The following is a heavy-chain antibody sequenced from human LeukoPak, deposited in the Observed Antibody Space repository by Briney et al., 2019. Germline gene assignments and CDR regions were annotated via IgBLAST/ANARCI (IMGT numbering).Heavy chain of an antibody. CDR1: GFTFSSYS. Sequence: PGGSLRLSCAASGFTFSSYSMNWVRQAPGKGLEWVSSISSSSSYIYYADSVKGRFTISRDNAKNSLYLQMNSLRAEDTAVYYCARSLYDSSGHYPMGFDYWGQGTLVTVSS. J-gene: IGHJ4*02. CDR2: ISSSSSYI. V-gene: IGHV3-21*04. CDR3: ARSLYDSSGHYPMGFDY. D-gene: IGHD3-22*01.